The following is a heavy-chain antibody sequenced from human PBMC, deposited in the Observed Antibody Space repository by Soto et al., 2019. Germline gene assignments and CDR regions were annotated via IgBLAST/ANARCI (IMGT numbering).Heavy chain of an antibody. D-gene: IGHD6-13*01. V-gene: IGHV4-59*01. CDR3: ARDSSSWNWFDP. Sequence: SETLSLTCTASGGSISSYYWSWIRQPPGKGLEWIGYIYYSGSTNYNPSLKSRVTISVDTSKNQFSLKLSSVTAADTAVYYCARDSSSWNWFDPWGQGTLVTVSS. CDR1: GGSISSYY. J-gene: IGHJ5*02. CDR2: IYYSGST.